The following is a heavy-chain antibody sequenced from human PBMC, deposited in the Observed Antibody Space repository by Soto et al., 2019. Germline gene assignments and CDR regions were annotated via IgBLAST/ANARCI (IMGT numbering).Heavy chain of an antibody. D-gene: IGHD2-15*01. Sequence: SETLSLTCSVSGGSISSSSYYWGWIRQPPGKGLEWIGSIYYSGSTYYNPSLKSRVTISVDTSKNQFSLKLSSVTAADTAVYYCPRHRRYCSGGSCYRLYNWFDPWGQGTLVTVSS. CDR3: PRHRRYCSGGSCYRLYNWFDP. CDR1: GGSISSSSYY. V-gene: IGHV4-39*01. CDR2: IYYSGST. J-gene: IGHJ5*02.